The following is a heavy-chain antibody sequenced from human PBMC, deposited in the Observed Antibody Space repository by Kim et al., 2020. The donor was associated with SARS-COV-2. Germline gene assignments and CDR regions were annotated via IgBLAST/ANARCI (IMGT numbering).Heavy chain of an antibody. CDR3: AKGQVFSSSWYYYYGMDV. CDR2: ISGSGGST. Sequence: GGSLRLSCAASGFTFSSYAMSWVRQAPGKGLEWVSAISGSGGSTYYADSVKGRFTISRDNSKNTLYLQMNSLRAEDTAVYYCAKGQVFSSSWYYYYGMDVWGQGTTVTVSS. CDR1: GFTFSSYA. J-gene: IGHJ6*02. D-gene: IGHD6-13*01. V-gene: IGHV3-23*01.